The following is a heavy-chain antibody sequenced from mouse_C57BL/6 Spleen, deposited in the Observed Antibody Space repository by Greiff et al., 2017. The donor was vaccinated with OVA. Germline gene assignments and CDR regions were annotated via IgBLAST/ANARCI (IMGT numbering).Heavy chain of an antibody. CDR3: ARGAQATGMDY. V-gene: IGHV1-69*01. J-gene: IGHJ4*01. CDR1: GYTFTSYW. CDR2: IDPSDSYT. D-gene: IGHD3-2*02. Sequence: QVQLKQPGAELVMPGASVKLSCKASGYTFTSYWMHWVKQRPGQGLEWIGEIDPSDSYTNYNQKFKGKSTLTVDKSSSTAYMQLSSLTSEDSAVYYCARGAQATGMDYWGQGTSVTVSS.